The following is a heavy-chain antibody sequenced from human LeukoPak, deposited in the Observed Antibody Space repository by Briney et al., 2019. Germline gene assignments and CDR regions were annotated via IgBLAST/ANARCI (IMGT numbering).Heavy chain of an antibody. CDR3: ATAQHCSGGTCYAWTDAFHV. V-gene: IGHV1-2*02. J-gene: IGHJ3*01. Sequence: ASVKVSCKASGHTFTGYYMHWVRQAPGQGLEWLGWVHLNGGGTYRAQKFQGRVTMTKGSSISTASMELSGLTSDDTAVYYCATAQHCSGGTCYAWTDAFHVWGQGTMVIVSS. CDR1: GHTFTGYY. CDR2: VHLNGGGT. D-gene: IGHD2-15*01.